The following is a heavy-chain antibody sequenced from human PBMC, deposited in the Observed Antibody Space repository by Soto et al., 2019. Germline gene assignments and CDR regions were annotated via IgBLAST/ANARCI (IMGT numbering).Heavy chain of an antibody. CDR1: GFTFNNYG. J-gene: IGHJ6*02. CDR3: ARRQISPPTRGAASARGGMYV. D-gene: IGHD6-13*01. V-gene: IGHV3-33*01. CDR2: IWNDGNGY. Sequence: QVQLVESGGGVVQPGRSLRLSCAASGFTFNNYGMHWVRQAPGKGLEWVAVIWNDGNGYYYANSVKGRFTISRDNSKKTLYLQMSSLTAEDTAVYYCARRQISPPTRGAASARGGMYVWGQGTTVTVSS.